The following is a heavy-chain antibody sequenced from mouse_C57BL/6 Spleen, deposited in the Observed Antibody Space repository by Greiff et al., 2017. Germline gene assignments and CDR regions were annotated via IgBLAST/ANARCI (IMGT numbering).Heavy chain of an antibody. CDR1: GYTFTSYW. D-gene: IGHD2-3*01. CDR2: IDPSDSYT. J-gene: IGHJ4*01. Sequence: QVQLQQPGAELVMPGASVKLSCKASGYTFTSYWMHWVKQRPGQGLEWIGEIDPSDSYTNYNHKFKGKSTLTVDKSSSTAYMQLSSLTSEDSAVYYCARYDGNYVGAMDYWGQGTSVTVSS. V-gene: IGHV1-69*01. CDR3: ARYDGNYVGAMDY.